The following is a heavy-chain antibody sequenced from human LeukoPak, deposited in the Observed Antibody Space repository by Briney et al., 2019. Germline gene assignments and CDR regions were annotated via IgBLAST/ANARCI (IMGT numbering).Heavy chain of an antibody. Sequence: SETLSLTCALYGGSFSSYSWSRTWTRQTPEKGLEWIGEIIEKGNANYNPSLKSRVTIDLDTSKNQFSLKLTSMTAADTAMYYCARGYYPPRWYFDLWGRGTLVTVS. CDR1: GGSFSSYS. CDR3: ARGYYPPRWYFDL. J-gene: IGHJ2*01. V-gene: IGHV4-34*01. CDR2: IIEKGNA. D-gene: IGHD3-10*01.